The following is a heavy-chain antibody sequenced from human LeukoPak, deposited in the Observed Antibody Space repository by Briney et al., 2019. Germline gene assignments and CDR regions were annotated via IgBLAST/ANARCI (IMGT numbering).Heavy chain of an antibody. D-gene: IGHD5-12*01. J-gene: IGHJ5*02. CDR3: ARGGDIVATRSTVRNWFDP. CDR1: GGSISSSSYY. V-gene: IGHV4-39*01. Sequence: SETLSLTCTVSGGSISSSSYYWGWIRQPPGKGLEWIGSIYYSGSTYYNPSLKSRVTISVDTSKNQFSLKLSSVTAADTAVYYCARGGDIVATRSTVRNWFDPWGQGTLVTVSS. CDR2: IYYSGST.